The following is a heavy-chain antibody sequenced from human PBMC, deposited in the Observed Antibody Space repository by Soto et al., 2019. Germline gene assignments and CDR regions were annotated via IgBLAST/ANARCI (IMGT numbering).Heavy chain of an antibody. J-gene: IGHJ6*02. CDR1: GFSLSTSGVG. D-gene: IGHD3-16*01. CDR3: AHRRWVYYGMDV. Sequence: QITLKESGPTLVKPTQPLTMTCTFSGFSLSTSGVGVGWIRQPPGKALEWLALIYWDDDKRYSPSLKSRLTITKDTAKNQVVLTITNMDPVDTATYYCAHRRWVYYGMDVWGRGTTVTV. CDR2: IYWDDDK. V-gene: IGHV2-5*02.